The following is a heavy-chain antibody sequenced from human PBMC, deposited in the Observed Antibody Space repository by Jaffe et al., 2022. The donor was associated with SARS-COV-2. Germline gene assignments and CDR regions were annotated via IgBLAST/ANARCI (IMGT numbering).Heavy chain of an antibody. Sequence: QVQLVESGGGVVQPGRSLRLSCAASGFTFSSYGMHWVRQAPGKGLEWVAVIWYDGSNKYYADSVKGRFTISRDNSKNTLYLQMNSLRAEDTAVYYCARGGYSYGRKDYYYYGMDVWGQGTTVTVSS. CDR2: IWYDGSNK. J-gene: IGHJ6*02. CDR3: ARGGYSYGRKDYYYYGMDV. V-gene: IGHV3-33*01. D-gene: IGHD5-18*01. CDR1: GFTFSSYG.